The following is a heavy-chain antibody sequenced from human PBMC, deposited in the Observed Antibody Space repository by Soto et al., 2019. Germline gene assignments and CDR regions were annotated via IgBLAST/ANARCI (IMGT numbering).Heavy chain of an antibody. CDR2: IIPIFGTA. D-gene: IGHD4-17*01. Sequence: QVQLVQSGAEVKKPGSSVKVSCRASGGTFSSYAISWVRQAPGQGLEWMGGIIPIFGTANYAQKIQGRVTITVDESTSTAYMKLCSLRSEDTAVYYCAIERDDYGDYGHWYFDHWGRGTLVTVSS. J-gene: IGHJ2*01. V-gene: IGHV1-69*01. CDR3: AIERDDYGDYGHWYFDH. CDR1: GGTFSSYA.